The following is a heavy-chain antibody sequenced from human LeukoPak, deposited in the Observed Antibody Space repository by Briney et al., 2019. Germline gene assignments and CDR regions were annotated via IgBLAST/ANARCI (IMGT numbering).Heavy chain of an antibody. D-gene: IGHD3-22*01. Sequence: GGSLRLSCAASGFTFSSYWMSWVRQAPGKGLEWVANIKQDGSEKYYVDSVKGRFTISRDNAKNSLYLQMNSLRAEDTAVYYCAKDDYYDSSGYYPFDYWGQGTLVTVSS. CDR1: GFTFSSYW. CDR2: IKQDGSEK. J-gene: IGHJ4*02. CDR3: AKDDYYDSSGYYPFDY. V-gene: IGHV3-7*03.